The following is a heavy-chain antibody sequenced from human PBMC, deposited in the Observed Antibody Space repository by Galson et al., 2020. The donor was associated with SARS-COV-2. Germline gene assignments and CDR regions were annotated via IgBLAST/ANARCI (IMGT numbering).Heavy chain of an antibody. V-gene: IGHV4-31*03. J-gene: IGHJ6*02. Sequence: ETSETLSLTCTVSGGPISSGGYYWSWVRQHPGKGLEWIGYTYYSGSTYYDPSLKSRVTISVDTSKNQFSLKLSSVTAADTAVYYCARGMTNYGVDVWGQATTVTVSS. CDR1: GGPISSGGYY. CDR2: TYYSGST. CDR3: ARGMTNYGVDV. D-gene: IGHD2-8*01.